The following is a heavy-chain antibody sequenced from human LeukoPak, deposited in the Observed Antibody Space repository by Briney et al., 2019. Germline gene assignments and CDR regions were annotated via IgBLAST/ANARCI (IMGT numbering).Heavy chain of an antibody. CDR2: INPTGGST. V-gene: IGHV1-46*01. CDR3: VLGPGDFDC. Sequence: GASVTVSCTASGYAFSDYYIHWVRQAPRHGLEWMGVINPTGGSTTYTQKFQDRVAMTRDTSTTTVYMELSNLRSEDTAVYYCVLGPGDFDCWGQGTLVTVSS. D-gene: IGHD3-3*02. J-gene: IGHJ4*02. CDR1: GYAFSDYY.